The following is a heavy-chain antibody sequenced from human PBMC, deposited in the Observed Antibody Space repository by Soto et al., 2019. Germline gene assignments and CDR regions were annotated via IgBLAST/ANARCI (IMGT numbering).Heavy chain of an antibody. CDR2: INHSGST. V-gene: IGHV4-34*01. J-gene: IGHJ4*02. Sequence: QVQLQQWGAGLLKPSETLSLTCAVYGGSFSGYYWSWIRQPPGKGLEWIGEINHSGSTNYNPSLKSRVTISVDTSKNQLSRKLSSVTAADTAVYYCASRFSYYDILTGYSGLDYWGQGTLVTVSS. CDR1: GGSFSGYY. D-gene: IGHD3-9*01. CDR3: ASRFSYYDILTGYSGLDY.